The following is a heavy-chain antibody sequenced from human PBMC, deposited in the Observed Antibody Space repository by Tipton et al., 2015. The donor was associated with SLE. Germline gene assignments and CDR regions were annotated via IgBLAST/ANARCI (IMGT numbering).Heavy chain of an antibody. J-gene: IGHJ6*02. CDR3: VRGPKDV. Sequence: TLSLTCTVSGGSISSGGYYWSWIRQHPGKGLEWIGDIYYSGSTYYNPSLKSRLTMSADTSKNQISLKLSSVSAADTAVYYCVRGPKDVWGQGTTVTVSS. V-gene: IGHV4-31*03. CDR2: IYYSGST. CDR1: GGSISSGGYY.